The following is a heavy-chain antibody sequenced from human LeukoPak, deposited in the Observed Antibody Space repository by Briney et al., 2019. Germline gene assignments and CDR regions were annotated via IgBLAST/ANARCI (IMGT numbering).Heavy chain of an antibody. D-gene: IGHD3-3*01. CDR2: IYPGDSDT. CDR1: GYSFTSYW. Sequence: GESLKISCTGSGYSFTSYWIGWVRQMPGKGLEWMGIIYPGDSDTRYSPPFQGQVTISADKSISTAYLQWSSLKASDTAMYYCARLLYDFWSGYKADFDYWGQGTLVTVSS. V-gene: IGHV5-51*01. CDR3: ARLLYDFWSGYKADFDY. J-gene: IGHJ4*02.